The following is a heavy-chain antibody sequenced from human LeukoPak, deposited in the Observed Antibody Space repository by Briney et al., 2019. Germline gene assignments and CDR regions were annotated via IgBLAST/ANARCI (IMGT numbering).Heavy chain of an antibody. Sequence: SETLSLTCTVSGYSISSDYYWGWIRQPPGKGLEWIGSIYHSGSTYYNPSLKSRVTISVDTSKNQFSLKLSSVTAADTAVYYCARDTTSWNDIDIWGQGTMVTVSS. V-gene: IGHV4-38-2*02. CDR1: GYSISSDYY. D-gene: IGHD1-1*01. J-gene: IGHJ3*02. CDR2: IYHSGST. CDR3: ARDTTSWNDIDI.